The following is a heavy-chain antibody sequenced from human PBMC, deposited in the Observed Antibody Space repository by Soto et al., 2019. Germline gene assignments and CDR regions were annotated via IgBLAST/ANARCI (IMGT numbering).Heavy chain of an antibody. Sequence: EVQLLESGGGLVQPGGSLRLSCAASGFTFSSYAMSWVRQAPGKGLEWVSAISGSGGSTYYADSVKGRFTISRDNAKNTRYLQMNSLRDEDTAVYYCAKMVKGGGGIGGPGFDYWGQGILVTVSS. V-gene: IGHV3-23*01. CDR1: GFTFSSYA. CDR3: AKMVKGGGGIGGPGFDY. D-gene: IGHD1-26*01. J-gene: IGHJ4*02. CDR2: ISGSGGST.